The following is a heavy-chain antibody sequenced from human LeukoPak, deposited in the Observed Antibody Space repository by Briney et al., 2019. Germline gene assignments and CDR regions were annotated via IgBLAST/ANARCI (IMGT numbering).Heavy chain of an antibody. D-gene: IGHD3-10*01. V-gene: IGHV3-9*03. CDR1: GFTFDDYA. CDR3: AKELWFGELSYWFDP. J-gene: IGHJ5*02. Sequence: PGGSLRLSCAASGFTFDDYAMHWVRQAPGKGLEWVSGISWNSGSIGYADSVKGRFTISRDNAKNSLYLQMSSLRAEDMALYYCAKELWFGELSYWFDPWGQGTLVTVSS. CDR2: ISWNSGSI.